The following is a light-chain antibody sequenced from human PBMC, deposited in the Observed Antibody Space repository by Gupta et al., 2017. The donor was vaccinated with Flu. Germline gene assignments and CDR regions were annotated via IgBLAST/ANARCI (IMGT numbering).Light chain of an antibody. CDR3: QQSSGAPPT. CDR1: QKIGTY. CDR2: SAF. Sequence: DIQMTQSPSSLSASVGDRITLTCRASQKIGTYLNWYQQKPGKAPKLLIYSAFSLQSGVPSRFSGSGSGTDFTLTISGLLPEDVATYFCQQSSGAPPTFGPGTKVDVK. V-gene: IGKV1-39*01. J-gene: IGKJ3*01.